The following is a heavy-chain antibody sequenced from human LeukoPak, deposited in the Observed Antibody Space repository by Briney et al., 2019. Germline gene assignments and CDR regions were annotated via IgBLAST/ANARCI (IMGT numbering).Heavy chain of an antibody. J-gene: IGHJ4*02. Sequence: GRSLRLSCAATGFTFSSYGMHWVRQAPGKGLEWVTVIWYDGSNKYYADSVKGRFTISRDNAKNSLYLQMRSLRAEDKAVYYCARDFTGWEYWGQGTLVAVSS. CDR1: GFTFSSYG. D-gene: IGHD6-19*01. CDR2: IWYDGSNK. V-gene: IGHV3-33*01. CDR3: ARDFTGWEY.